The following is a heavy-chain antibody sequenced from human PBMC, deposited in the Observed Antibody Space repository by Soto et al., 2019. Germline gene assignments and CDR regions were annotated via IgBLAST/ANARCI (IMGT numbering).Heavy chain of an antibody. CDR2: VYPSDSCV. D-gene: IGHD3-16*01. CDR1: EYRFSSSW. V-gene: IGHV5-51*01. Sequence: GSPRISFQGNEYRFSSSWSSWERQHPEKGLEWLGNVYPSDSCVRNSPAFQRQVTISADNSINTAYLQLLILKTSDTAIYYCTKGATRPFDSWGQGTRANVSS. J-gene: IGHJ4*02. CDR3: TKGATRPFDS.